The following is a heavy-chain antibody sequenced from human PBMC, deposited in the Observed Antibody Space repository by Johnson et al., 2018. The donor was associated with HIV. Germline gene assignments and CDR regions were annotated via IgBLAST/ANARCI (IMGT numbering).Heavy chain of an antibody. CDR3: ARSGGLLGFGEASSDAFDI. CDR2: INSDGSST. V-gene: IGHV3-74*02. Sequence: QLVESGGGLVQPGRSLRLSCAASGFTFSSYWMHWVRQAPGKGLVWVSRINSDGSSTSYADSVKGRFTISRDNAKNTLYLQMNSLRAEDTAVYYCARSGGLLGFGEASSDAFDIWGQGTMVTVSS. D-gene: IGHD3-10*01. CDR1: GFTFSSYW. J-gene: IGHJ3*02.